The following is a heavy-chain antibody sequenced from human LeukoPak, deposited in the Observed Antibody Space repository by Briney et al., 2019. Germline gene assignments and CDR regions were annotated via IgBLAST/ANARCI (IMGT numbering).Heavy chain of an antibody. J-gene: IGHJ4*02. V-gene: IGHV4-34*01. CDR2: INHSGNT. CDR1: GGSFSGYY. Sequence: SETLSLTCAVYGGSFSGYYWTWIRQPPGKGLEWIGEINHSGNTNYNPSLKGRVTISVDTSKNQFSLKLTSVTAADTAVYYCARGLSDVYWGQGTLVTVSS. CDR3: ARGLSDVY.